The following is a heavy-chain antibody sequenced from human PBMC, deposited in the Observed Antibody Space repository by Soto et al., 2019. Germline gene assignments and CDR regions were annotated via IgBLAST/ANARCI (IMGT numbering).Heavy chain of an antibody. CDR1: GFTFSSYS. D-gene: IGHD2-2*02. V-gene: IGHV3-21*01. Sequence: GGSLRLSCAASGFTFSSYSMNWVHQAPGKGLEWVSSISSSSSYIYYADSVKGRFTISRDNAKNSLYLQMNSLRAEDTAVYYCARDLSDCSSTSCYTEGYGMDVWGQGTTVTVSS. J-gene: IGHJ6*02. CDR2: ISSSSSYI. CDR3: ARDLSDCSSTSCYTEGYGMDV.